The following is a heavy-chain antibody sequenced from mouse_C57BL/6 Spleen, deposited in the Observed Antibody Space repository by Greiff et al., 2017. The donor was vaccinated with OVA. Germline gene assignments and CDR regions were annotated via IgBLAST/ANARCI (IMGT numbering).Heavy chain of an antibody. Sequence: EVKLQESGPGLVKPSQSLSLTCSVTGYSITSGYYWNWIRQFPGNKLEWMGDISYDGSNNYNPSLKNRISITRDTSKNQFFLKLNSVTTEDTATYYCARQLRNAMDYWGQGTSVTVSS. CDR1: GYSITSGYY. CDR3: ARQLRNAMDY. J-gene: IGHJ4*01. CDR2: ISYDGSN. D-gene: IGHD3-2*02. V-gene: IGHV3-6*01.